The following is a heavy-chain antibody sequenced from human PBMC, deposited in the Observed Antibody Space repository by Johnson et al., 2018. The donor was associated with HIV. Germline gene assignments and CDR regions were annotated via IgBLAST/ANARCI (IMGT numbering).Heavy chain of an antibody. J-gene: IGHJ3*02. CDR3: ARDRGSRPAVAFDI. V-gene: IGHV3-66*01. Sequence: VQLVESGGGLVQPGGSLRLSCAASGFTVSSNYMSWVRQAPGKGLEWVSVIYSGGSTYYADSVKGRFTISRDNSKNTLYLQMNSLRAEDTAVYYCARDRGSRPAVAFDIWGQGTMVTVSS. CDR2: IYSGGST. CDR1: GFTVSSNY.